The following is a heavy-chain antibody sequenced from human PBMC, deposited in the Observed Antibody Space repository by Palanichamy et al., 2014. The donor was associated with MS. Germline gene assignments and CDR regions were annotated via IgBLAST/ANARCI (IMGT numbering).Heavy chain of an antibody. CDR3: ARDRHCSSTSCHYYYGMDV. CDR1: GFTFSSYS. V-gene: IGHV3-21*01. J-gene: IGHJ6*02. CDR2: ISSSSSYI. D-gene: IGHD2-2*01. Sequence: EVQLVESGGGLVKPGGSLRLSCAASGFTFSSYSMNWVRQAPGKGLEWVSSISSSSSYIYYADSVKGRFTISRDDAENSLYLQMNSLRAEDTAAYYCARDRHCSSTSCHYYYGMDVWGQGTTVTVSS.